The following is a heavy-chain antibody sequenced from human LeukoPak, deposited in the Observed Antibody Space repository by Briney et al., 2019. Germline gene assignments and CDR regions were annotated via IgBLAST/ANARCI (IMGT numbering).Heavy chain of an antibody. Sequence: EASVKVSCKASGGTFSSYAISWVRQAPGQGLEWMGGIIPIFGTANYAQKFQGRVTITADESTSTAYMELSSLRSEDTAVYYCARAAFTVTTHYFDYWGQGTLVTVSS. CDR1: GGTFSSYA. CDR2: IIPIFGTA. D-gene: IGHD4-11*01. CDR3: ARAAFTVTTHYFDY. V-gene: IGHV1-69*01. J-gene: IGHJ4*02.